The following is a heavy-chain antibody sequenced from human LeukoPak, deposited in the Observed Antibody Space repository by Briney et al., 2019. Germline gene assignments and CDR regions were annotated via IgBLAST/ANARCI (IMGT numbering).Heavy chain of an antibody. V-gene: IGHV3-7*01. CDR2: IQQGGSEK. J-gene: IGHJ4*02. CDR3: ATFWSGYFDS. Sequence: PGGSLGLSCAASGFTFNSYWMGWVRQAPGKGLEWVANIQQGGSEKFCVDSVKGRFTISRDNAKNSLYLQMNSLRAEDTAVYYCATFWSGYFDSWGQGTLVTVSS. D-gene: IGHD3-3*01. CDR1: GFTFNSYW.